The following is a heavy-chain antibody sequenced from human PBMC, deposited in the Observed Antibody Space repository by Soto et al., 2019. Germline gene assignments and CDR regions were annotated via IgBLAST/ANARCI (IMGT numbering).Heavy chain of an antibody. Sequence: VQLVESGGGLVQPGGSLRLSCAASGFTFSSYSMNWVRQAPGKGLEWVSYISSSSSTIYYADSVKGRFTISRDNAKNSRYLQMNSLRAEDTAVYYCARDGYCSGGSCYSLYYYYYMDVWGQGATVTVSS. CDR3: ARDGYCSGGSCYSLYYYYYMDV. J-gene: IGHJ6*03. CDR2: ISSSSSTI. D-gene: IGHD2-15*01. V-gene: IGHV3-48*01. CDR1: GFTFSSYS.